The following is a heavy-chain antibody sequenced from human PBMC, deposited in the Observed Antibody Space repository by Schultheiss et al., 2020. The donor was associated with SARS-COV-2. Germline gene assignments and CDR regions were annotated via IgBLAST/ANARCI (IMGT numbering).Heavy chain of an antibody. CDR3: ARDLSGHYGDSRYGMDV. D-gene: IGHD4-17*01. CDR1: GGSFSGYY. Sequence: SETLSLTCAVYGGSFSGYYWSWIRQPPGKGLEWIGEINHSGSTNYNPSLKSRVTISVDKSKNQFSLKLSSVTAADTAVYYCARDLSGHYGDSRYGMDVWGQGTTVTVSS. CDR2: INHSGST. V-gene: IGHV4-34*01. J-gene: IGHJ6*02.